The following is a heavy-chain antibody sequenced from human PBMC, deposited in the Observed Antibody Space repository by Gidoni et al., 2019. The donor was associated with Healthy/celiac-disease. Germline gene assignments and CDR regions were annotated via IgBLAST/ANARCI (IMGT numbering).Heavy chain of an antibody. Sequence: QVQLQESGPGLVKPSQTLSLTCTVSGGSISRGGYYWSWIRQHPGKGLEWIGYIYYSGSTYYNPSLKSRVTISVDTSKNQFSLKLSSVTAADTAVYYCARDWAPDGPIHYYYYGMDVWGQGTTVTVSS. D-gene: IGHD3-16*01. CDR2: IYYSGST. J-gene: IGHJ6*02. V-gene: IGHV4-31*03. CDR3: ARDWAPDGPIHYYYYGMDV. CDR1: GGSISRGGYY.